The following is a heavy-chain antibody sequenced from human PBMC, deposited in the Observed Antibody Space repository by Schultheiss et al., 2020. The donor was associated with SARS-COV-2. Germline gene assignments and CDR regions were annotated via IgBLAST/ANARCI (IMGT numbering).Heavy chain of an antibody. CDR1: GFTFSNYA. J-gene: IGHJ6*02. Sequence: GGSLRLSCAGSGFTFSNYAMSWVRQAPGKGLEWISRIGTSGGSTNYADSVKGRFTISRDNSKNTLYLQMNSLRAEDTAVYYCARDVMDVWGQGTTVTVSS. CDR3: ARDVMDV. V-gene: IGHV3-23*01. CDR2: IGTSGGST.